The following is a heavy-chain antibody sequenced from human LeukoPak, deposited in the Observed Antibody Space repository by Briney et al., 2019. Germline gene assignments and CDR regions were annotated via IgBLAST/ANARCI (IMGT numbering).Heavy chain of an antibody. CDR3: ARGYYYDSSGYYVAFDI. J-gene: IGHJ3*02. CDR2: ISSSSSTI. CDR1: GFTFSSYS. Sequence: GGSLRLSCAASGFTFSSYSMNWVRQAPGKGLEWVSYISSSSSTIYYADSVKGRFTISRDNAKNSLYLQMNSLRAEDTAVYYCARGYYYDSSGYYVAFDIWGQGTMVTVSS. V-gene: IGHV3-48*01. D-gene: IGHD3-22*01.